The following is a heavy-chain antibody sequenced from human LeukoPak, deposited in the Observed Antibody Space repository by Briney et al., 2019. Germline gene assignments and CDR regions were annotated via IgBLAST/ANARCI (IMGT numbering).Heavy chain of an antibody. Sequence: ASVKVSCKASGYTFTSYYMHWVRQAPGQGLEWMGIINPSGGSTSYAQKFQGRVTMTRDMSTSTVYMELSSLRSEDTAVYYCARGSLFYDSSGYYPDAFDIWGQGTMVTVSS. CDR2: INPSGGST. V-gene: IGHV1-46*03. CDR1: GYTFTSYY. J-gene: IGHJ3*02. D-gene: IGHD3-22*01. CDR3: ARGSLFYDSSGYYPDAFDI.